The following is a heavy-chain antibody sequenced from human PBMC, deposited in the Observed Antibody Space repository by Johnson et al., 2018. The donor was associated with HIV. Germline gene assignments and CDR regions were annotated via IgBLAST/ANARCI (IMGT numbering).Heavy chain of an antibody. CDR3: ARESRYTDDNDDALLLHGFDI. CDR2: ISYDGSNK. D-gene: IGHD3-16*01. Sequence: VQLVESGGGVVQPGRSLRLSCAVSGFTFSSYGMHWVRRAPGKGLEWVAVISYDGSNKYYADSVKGRFTISRDSSKNTLYLQMNSLRAEDTALYYCARESRYTDDNDDALLLHGFDIWGQGTMVTVSS. J-gene: IGHJ3*02. V-gene: IGHV3-30*03. CDR1: GFTFSSYG.